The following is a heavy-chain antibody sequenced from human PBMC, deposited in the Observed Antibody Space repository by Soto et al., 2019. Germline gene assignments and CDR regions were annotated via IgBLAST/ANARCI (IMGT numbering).Heavy chain of an antibody. D-gene: IGHD2-15*01. CDR2: INPSGGST. J-gene: IGHJ3*02. Sequence: GASVKVSCKASGYTFTSYYMHWVRQAPGQGLEWMGIINPSGGSTSYAQKFQGRVTMTRDTSTSTVYMELSSLRSEDTAVYYCAREDGVVVAATQDAFDIWGQGTMVTVSS. CDR3: AREDGVVVAATQDAFDI. V-gene: IGHV1-46*01. CDR1: GYTFTSYY.